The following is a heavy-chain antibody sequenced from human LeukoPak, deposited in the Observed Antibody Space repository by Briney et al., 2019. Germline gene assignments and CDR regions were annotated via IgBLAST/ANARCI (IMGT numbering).Heavy chain of an antibody. J-gene: IGHJ4*02. Sequence: SETLSLTCTVSGGSISNYYWSWIRQPPGQGLECIGYIYYSGSTNYNPSLKSRVTISVDTSKNRFSLKLSSVTAADPAVYYCASSLKYSSSWYNFAYWGQGTLVAVSS. V-gene: IGHV4-59*01. CDR2: IYYSGST. D-gene: IGHD6-13*01. CDR1: GGSISNYY. CDR3: ASSLKYSSSWYNFAY.